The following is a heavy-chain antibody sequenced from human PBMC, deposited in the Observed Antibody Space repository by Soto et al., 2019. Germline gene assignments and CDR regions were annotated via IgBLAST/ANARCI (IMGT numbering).Heavy chain of an antibody. D-gene: IGHD3-3*01. J-gene: IGHJ4*02. Sequence: SETLSLTCAVSGGSISSGGYSWSWIRQPPGKGLEWIGYIYHSGSTYYNPSLKSRVTISVDRSKNQFSLKLSSVTAADTAVYYCARGLSDFWSGYSSLYYFDYWGQGTMVTVSS. CDR1: GGSISSGGYS. V-gene: IGHV4-30-2*01. CDR3: ARGLSDFWSGYSSLYYFDY. CDR2: IYHSGST.